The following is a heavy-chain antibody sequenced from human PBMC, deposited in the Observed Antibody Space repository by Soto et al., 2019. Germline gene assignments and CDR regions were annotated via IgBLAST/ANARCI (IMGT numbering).Heavy chain of an antibody. Sequence: PGGSLRLSCAASGFTFSTYAMSWVRQSPGKGLEWVSAMSGSGATTHHADSVKGRFTISRDNSKNTLYLQLNSLRAEDTAVYFCAKVSSCPSVSCHLPLFEFWGQGTLVTVSS. CDR1: GFTFSTYA. CDR2: MSGSGATT. D-gene: IGHD3-3*01. V-gene: IGHV3-23*01. CDR3: AKVSSCPSVSCHLPLFEF. J-gene: IGHJ4*02.